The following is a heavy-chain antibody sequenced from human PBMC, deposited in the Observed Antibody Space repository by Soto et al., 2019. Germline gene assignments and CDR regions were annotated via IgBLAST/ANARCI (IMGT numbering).Heavy chain of an antibody. CDR2: IYYSGSI. J-gene: IGHJ5*02. V-gene: IGHV4-59*01. CDR1: GGSMNNYY. D-gene: IGHD3-3*01. Sequence: SETLSLTCTVSGGSMNNYYWSWIRQPPGRGLEWIGYIYYSGSINYDPSLESRVAMSVDTSKNQFSLKLTSVTAADTAVYYCTRGWFWSGSFNWFDPWGQGILVTVSS. CDR3: TRGWFWSGSFNWFDP.